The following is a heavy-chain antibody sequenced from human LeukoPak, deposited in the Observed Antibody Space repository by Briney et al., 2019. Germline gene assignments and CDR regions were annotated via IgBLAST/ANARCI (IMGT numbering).Heavy chain of an antibody. CDR1: GYTFTSYD. Sequence: ASVKVSCKASGYTFTSYDINWVRQATGQGLEWMGWMNPNSGNTGYAQKFQGRVTMTRNTYISTAYTELSSLRSEDTAVYYCAGDAQYSSSSAYFDYWGQGTLVTVSS. V-gene: IGHV1-8*01. J-gene: IGHJ4*02. D-gene: IGHD6-6*01. CDR2: MNPNSGNT. CDR3: AGDAQYSSSSAYFDY.